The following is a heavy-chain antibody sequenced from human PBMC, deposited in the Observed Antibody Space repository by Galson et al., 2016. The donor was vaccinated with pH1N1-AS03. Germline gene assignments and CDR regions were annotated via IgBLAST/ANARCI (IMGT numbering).Heavy chain of an antibody. D-gene: IGHD2-8*02. CDR3: VKDRAWSFDY. V-gene: IGHV3-30*02. Sequence: SLRLSCAASGFNFRNNNMQWVRQAPGKGLEWMTFIEHDGSNKRYAESVKGRFTISRDNSKNTLYLQMNSLRTEDTAVYYCVKDRAWSFDYLGQGTLVTVSS. CDR2: IEHDGSNK. CDR1: GFNFRNNN. J-gene: IGHJ4*02.